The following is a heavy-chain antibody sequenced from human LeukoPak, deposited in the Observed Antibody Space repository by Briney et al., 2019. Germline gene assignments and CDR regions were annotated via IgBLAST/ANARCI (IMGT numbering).Heavy chain of an antibody. Sequence: PSETLSLTCTVSGGSISNYYWSWIRQPPGKGLEWIGYIYTSGSTNYNPSLKSRVTISVDTSKNQFSLKLSSVTAADTAVYYCARLDYDRTIDYWGQGTLVTVSS. CDR1: GGSISNYY. CDR3: ARLDYDRTIDY. J-gene: IGHJ4*02. CDR2: IYTSGST. V-gene: IGHV4-4*09. D-gene: IGHD3-22*01.